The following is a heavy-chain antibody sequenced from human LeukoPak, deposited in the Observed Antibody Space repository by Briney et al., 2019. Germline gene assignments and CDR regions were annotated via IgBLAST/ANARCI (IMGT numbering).Heavy chain of an antibody. CDR1: RFPFSVNE. D-gene: IGHD6-19*01. J-gene: IGHJ4*02. CDR3: ALLAVASDFDY. V-gene: IGHV3-48*03. Sequence: GGSLRLSFAVPRFPFSVNETNWVRQAPGKGLEWVWNIGSSGSTIYYADSVKGRFSISRDNAKSSLYLQMNSLRVEGTAVYYCALLAVASDFDYWGQGALVTVSS. CDR2: IGSSGSTI.